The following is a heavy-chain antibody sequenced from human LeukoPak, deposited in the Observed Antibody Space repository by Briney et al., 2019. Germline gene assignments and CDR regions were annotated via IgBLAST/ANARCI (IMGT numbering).Heavy chain of an antibody. D-gene: IGHD3-22*01. Sequence: GGSLRLSCAASGFTFSSYGMSWVRQAPGKGLEWVSLMYSNGFTYYADSVKGRFTMSRDSSKNTLYLEMNSLRDEDTAVYHCARGPSGYHNTGGQGTLVTVSS. CDR2: MYSNGFT. CDR1: GFTFSSYG. CDR3: ARGPSGYHNT. V-gene: IGHV3-66*01. J-gene: IGHJ4*02.